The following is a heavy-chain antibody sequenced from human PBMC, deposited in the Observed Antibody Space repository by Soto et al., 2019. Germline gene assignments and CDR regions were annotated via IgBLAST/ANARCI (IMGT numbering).Heavy chain of an antibody. D-gene: IGHD3-10*01. CDR2: IYYRGST. J-gene: IGHJ4*02. V-gene: IGHV4-59*08. CDR3: ARRYGLVSFDY. CDR1: GGSISSYH. Sequence: QVQMQESGPGLVKPSETLSLTCTVSGGSISSYHWSWIRPPPGKGLEWIGYIYYRGSTNYNRSLKIRVAISVDSSKNQFALKLSSVTAADAAVYYCARRYGLVSFDYWGQGTLVTVSS.